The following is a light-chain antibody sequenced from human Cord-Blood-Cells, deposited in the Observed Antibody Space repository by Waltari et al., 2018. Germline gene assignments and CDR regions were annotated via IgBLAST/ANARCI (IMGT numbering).Light chain of an antibody. CDR2: DAS. CDR3: QQYDNLPT. V-gene: IGKV1-33*01. Sequence: DIQMTQSPSSLSASVGDRVTITCQASQDISNYLNWYQQKPGKAPKLLIYDASNLETGVPSRFSGSGSGTDFTCTSSSLQPEDIATYYCQQYDNLPTFGGGTKVEIK. CDR1: QDISNY. J-gene: IGKJ4*01.